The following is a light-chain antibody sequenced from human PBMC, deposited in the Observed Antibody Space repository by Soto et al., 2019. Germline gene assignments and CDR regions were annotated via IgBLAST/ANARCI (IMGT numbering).Light chain of an antibody. CDR2: NVN. CDR1: SSDVGSYDY. V-gene: IGLV2-18*02. Sequence: QSALIQPPSVSGSPGQSVTISCTGTSSDVGSYDYVSWYQQHPGTVPKPMIYNVNTQPSGVPDRFSGSKSGNTASLTISGLQAEDEADYYCSSYTSSTTLHVFGTGTKLTVL. CDR3: SSYTSSTTLHV. J-gene: IGLJ1*01.